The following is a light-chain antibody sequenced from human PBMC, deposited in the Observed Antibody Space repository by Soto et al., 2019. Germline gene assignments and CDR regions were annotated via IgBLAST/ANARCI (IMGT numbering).Light chain of an antibody. CDR3: MQALQTPRT. Sequence: DIVMTQSPLSLPVTPGEPASISCRSSQSLLQSNGNNYLDWYLQKPGQSPQLLIYLGSNRASGVPDRVSGTGSGTDFTLKISRVEAEDVGIYYCMQALQTPRTFGQGTMLEIK. CDR2: LGS. CDR1: QSLLQSNGNNY. J-gene: IGKJ1*01. V-gene: IGKV2-28*01.